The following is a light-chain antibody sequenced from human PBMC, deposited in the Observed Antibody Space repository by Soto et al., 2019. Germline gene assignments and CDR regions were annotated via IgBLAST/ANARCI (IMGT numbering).Light chain of an antibody. Sequence: QSALTQPGSVSGSPGQSVTISCTGTSSDVGGYNYVSWYQQHPGKAPKLMIYDVSKRPSGVPDRFSGSKYGNAVSLTSSGPQDEDEADYYSCSKGGIYGFGGGTKLTV. CDR1: SSDVGGYNY. CDR3: CSKGGIYG. CDR2: DVS. J-gene: IGLJ2*01. V-gene: IGLV2-11*01.